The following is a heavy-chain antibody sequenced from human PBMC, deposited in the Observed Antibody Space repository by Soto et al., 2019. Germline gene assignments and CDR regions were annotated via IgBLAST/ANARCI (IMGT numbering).Heavy chain of an antibody. CDR1: GYTFTSSG. CDR3: ARVLVFTTFGVYSTYYTDMDA. J-gene: IGHJ6*02. D-gene: IGHD3-3*01. Sequence: ASVKVSCKASGYTFTSSGISWVRQAPGQGLEWMGWISTDNGNTKYAQHLQGRVSMTTDTSTSTAYMGLRSLRSDDTAVYYCARVLVFTTFGVYSTYYTDMDAWGQGPTITFSS. CDR2: ISTDNGNT. V-gene: IGHV1-18*01.